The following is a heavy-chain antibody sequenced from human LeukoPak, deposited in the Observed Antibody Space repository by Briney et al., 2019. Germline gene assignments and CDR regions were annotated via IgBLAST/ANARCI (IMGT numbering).Heavy chain of an antibody. CDR3: ATIAAAGTNLDY. CDR2: ISSSGRTI. V-gene: IGHV3-48*03. D-gene: IGHD6-13*01. Sequence: GGSLRLSCEASGFTFSGYEMNWVRQAPGKGLEWVSYISSSGRTIYYADSVKGRFTLSRDNAKNSLYLQMNSLRAEDTAVYYCATIAAAGTNLDYWGQGTLVTVSS. CDR1: GFTFSGYE. J-gene: IGHJ4*02.